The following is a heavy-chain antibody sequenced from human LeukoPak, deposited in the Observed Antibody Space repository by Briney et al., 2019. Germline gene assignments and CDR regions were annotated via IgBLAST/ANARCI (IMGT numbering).Heavy chain of an antibody. CDR1: GCSISSYY. J-gene: IGHJ4*02. CDR3: ARESPPTVWGSYRRHFDY. D-gene: IGHD3-16*02. CDR2: IYYSGST. V-gene: IGHV4-59*01. Sequence: SGTLSLTCTVSGCSISSYYWSWIRQPPGKGLEWIGYIYYSGSTNYNPSLKSRVTISVDTSKNQFSLKLSSVTAADTAVYYCARESPPTVWGSYRRHFDYWGQGTLVTVSS.